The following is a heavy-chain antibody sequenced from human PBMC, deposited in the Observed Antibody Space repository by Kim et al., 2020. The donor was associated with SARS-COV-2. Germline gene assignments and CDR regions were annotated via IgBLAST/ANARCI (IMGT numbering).Heavy chain of an antibody. J-gene: IGHJ3*02. CDR3: ARGLIIRGAFDI. Sequence: NPTPSLKVRVTNSVDTSKNPFSLKLGSVTAADTAVYYCARGLIIRGAFDIWGQGTMVTVSS. D-gene: IGHD3-10*01. V-gene: IGHV4-59*09.